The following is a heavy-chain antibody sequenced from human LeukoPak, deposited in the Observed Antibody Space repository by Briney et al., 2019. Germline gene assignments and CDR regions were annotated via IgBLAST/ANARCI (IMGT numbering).Heavy chain of an antibody. J-gene: IGHJ4*02. CDR1: GFTVSGNF. V-gene: IGHV3-53*01. D-gene: IGHD4-17*01. Sequence: GGSLRLSCAASGFTVSGNFMNWVRQAPGKGLEWVSVIFSGGDTYYADSVKGRFTISRDNSKNTLYLEMNSLRAEDTAVYYCAKGHNYGDYGIYFDYWGQGTLVTVSS. CDR2: IFSGGDT. CDR3: AKGHNYGDYGIYFDY.